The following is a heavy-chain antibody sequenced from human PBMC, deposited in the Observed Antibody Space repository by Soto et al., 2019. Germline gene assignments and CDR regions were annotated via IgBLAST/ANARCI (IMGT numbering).Heavy chain of an antibody. J-gene: IGHJ6*02. CDR2: IYSGGST. V-gene: IGHV3-53*01. CDR3: ARLEMASYYYYGMDV. D-gene: IGHD5-12*01. Sequence: TGGSLRLSCAASGFTVSSNYMSWVRQAPGKGLEWVSVIYSGGSTYYADSVKGRFTISRDNSKNTLYLQMNSLRAEDTAVYYCARLEMASYYYYGMDVWGQGTTVTVSS. CDR1: GFTVSSNY.